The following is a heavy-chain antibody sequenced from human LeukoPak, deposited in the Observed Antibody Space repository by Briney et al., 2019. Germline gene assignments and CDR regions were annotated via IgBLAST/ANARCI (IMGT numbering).Heavy chain of an antibody. D-gene: IGHD3-22*01. J-gene: IGHJ5*02. CDR3: ARDWAAVVDSFGIWFDP. V-gene: IGHV1-18*01. Sequence: ASVKVSCKASGYTLTSYGISWVRQAPGQGLEWMGWISAYNGNTNYAQKLQGRVTMTTDTSTSTAYMELRSLRSDDTAVYYCARDWAAVVDSFGIWFDPWGQGTLVTVSS. CDR2: ISAYNGNT. CDR1: GYTLTSYG.